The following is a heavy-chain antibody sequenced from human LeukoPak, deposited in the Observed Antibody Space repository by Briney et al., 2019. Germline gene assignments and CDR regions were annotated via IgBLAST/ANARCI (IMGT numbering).Heavy chain of an antibody. CDR2: LGGTNGYT. V-gene: IGHV3-23*01. D-gene: IGHD3-16*01. CDR1: GFTFSNFA. J-gene: IGHJ4*02. Sequence: PGGSLRLSCVASGFTFSNFAMSWVRQAPGKGLEWVSSLGGTNGYTYYADSVKGRFSISRDNSKNTLYLQRNSLRAEETALYYCAKVTSGCYAYDFDNWGQGTLVTVSS. CDR3: AKVTSGCYAYDFDN.